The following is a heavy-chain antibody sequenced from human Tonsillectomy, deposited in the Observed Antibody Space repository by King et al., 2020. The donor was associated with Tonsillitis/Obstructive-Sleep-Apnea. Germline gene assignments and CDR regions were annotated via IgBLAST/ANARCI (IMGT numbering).Heavy chain of an antibody. Sequence: QLVQSGAEVKKPGESLKISCKGSGYSFTSYWIGWVRQMPGKGLEWMGIIYPGDSDTRYSPSFQGQVTNSADKSISTAYLQWSSLKASDTAMYYCARLTMVQGVIGPFDYWGQGTLVTVSS. D-gene: IGHD3-10*01. CDR1: GYSFTSYW. CDR2: IYPGDSDT. CDR3: ARLTMVQGVIGPFDY. V-gene: IGHV5-51*01. J-gene: IGHJ4*02.